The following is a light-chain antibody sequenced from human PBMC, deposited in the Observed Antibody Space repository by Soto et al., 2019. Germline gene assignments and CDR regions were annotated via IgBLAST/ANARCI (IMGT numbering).Light chain of an antibody. CDR3: QQNYAYPWT. CDR2: AAS. V-gene: IGKV1-39*01. Sequence: DIQMTQSPSSLSASVGDRVTITCRSSQYISSYLNWYQQKPGKAPEVLIYAASRLQNGVPSRFSGRGSGTDFTLTISSLQPEDFASYFCQQNYAYPWTFGQGTKVDIK. CDR1: QYISSY. J-gene: IGKJ1*01.